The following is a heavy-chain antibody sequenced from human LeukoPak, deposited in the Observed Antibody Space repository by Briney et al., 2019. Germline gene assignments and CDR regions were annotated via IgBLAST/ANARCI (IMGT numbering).Heavy chain of an antibody. J-gene: IGHJ4*02. Sequence: ASVKVSCKASGYTFTSFGTSWVRQAPGQGLEYMGWISTYNGKTNYAQKLQGRVTMTTDTSTSTAYMELRSLRSDDTAVYYCAARSGAYPYYFDYWGQGTLVTVSS. CDR3: AARSGAYPYYFDY. D-gene: IGHD3-10*01. V-gene: IGHV1-18*01. CDR2: ISTYNGKT. CDR1: GYTFTSFG.